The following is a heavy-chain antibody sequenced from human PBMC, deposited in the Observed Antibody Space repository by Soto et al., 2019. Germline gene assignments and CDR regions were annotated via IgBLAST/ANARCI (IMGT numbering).Heavy chain of an antibody. V-gene: IGHV4-59*01. D-gene: IGHD3-10*02. CDR2: VYYTGST. CDR1: GGSISGSY. CDR3: ARRVAGPCSPIAH. Sequence: QVQLQESGPGLVKPSETLSLTCSVSGGSISGSYWSWIRQSPGKGLEWIGYVYYTGSTNYSPSLRSWIRYSVDTPKKEFSPRTSSVAAGDTGLYFGARRVAGPCSPIAHWGQGTQVTVSS. J-gene: IGHJ4*02.